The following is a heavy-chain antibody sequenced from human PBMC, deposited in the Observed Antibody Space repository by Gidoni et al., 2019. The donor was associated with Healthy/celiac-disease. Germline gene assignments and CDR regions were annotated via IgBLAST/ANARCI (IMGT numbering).Heavy chain of an antibody. Sequence: QVQLQQWGAGLLKPSEPLSLTCAVYGGSFSGYYWSWIRQPPGKGLEWIGEINHSGSTNYNPSLKSRVTISVDTSKNQFSLKLSSVTAADTAVYYCARMTTVTLNWFDPWGQGTLVTVSS. V-gene: IGHV4-34*01. D-gene: IGHD4-17*01. CDR1: GGSFSGYY. CDR2: INHSGST. CDR3: ARMTTVTLNWFDP. J-gene: IGHJ5*02.